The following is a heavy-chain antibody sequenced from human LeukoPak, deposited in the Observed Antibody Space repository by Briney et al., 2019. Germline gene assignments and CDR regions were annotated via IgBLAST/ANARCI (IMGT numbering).Heavy chain of an antibody. CDR3: AKTRKGDCSSTSCYSDYYYYYMDV. CDR2: ISAYNGNT. Sequence: GASVKVSCKASGYTFTSYGISWVRQAPGQGLEWMGWISAYNGNTNYAQKLQGRVTMTTDTSTSTAYMELRSLRSDDTAVYYCAKTRKGDCSSTSCYSDYYYYYMDVWGKGTTVTVSS. J-gene: IGHJ6*03. D-gene: IGHD2-2*01. CDR1: GYTFTSYG. V-gene: IGHV1-18*01.